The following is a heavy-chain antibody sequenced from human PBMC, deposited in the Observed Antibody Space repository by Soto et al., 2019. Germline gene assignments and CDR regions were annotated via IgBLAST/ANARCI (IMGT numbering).Heavy chain of an antibody. CDR1: GFVFSTYW. CDR2: ISSDGSVT. CDR3: ARVMYYYDSSGYYPIDY. D-gene: IGHD3-22*01. J-gene: IGHJ4*02. V-gene: IGHV3-74*01. Sequence: PGGSLRLSCTGSGFVFSTYWMHWVRQAPGKGLVWVSLISSDGSVTSYADSVKGRFTISRDKNTLYLQMNSLRAEDTAVYYCARVMYYYDSSGYYPIDYWGQGTLVTVPS.